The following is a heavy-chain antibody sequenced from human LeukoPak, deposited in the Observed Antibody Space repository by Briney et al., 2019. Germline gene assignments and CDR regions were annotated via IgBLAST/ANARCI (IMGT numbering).Heavy chain of an antibody. CDR2: INPSGGST. CDR1: GYTFTSNY. J-gene: IGHJ5*02. CDR3: ARDQRSCSGGSCYPGWFAP. V-gene: IGHV1-46*01. D-gene: IGHD2-15*01. Sequence: ASVKVSCKAFGYTFTSNYMHWVRQAPGQGLEWMGIINPSGGSTSYAQKFQGRVTMTRDMSTSTVYMELSRLRSDDTAVYYCARDQRSCSGGSCYPGWFAPWGQGTLVTVSS.